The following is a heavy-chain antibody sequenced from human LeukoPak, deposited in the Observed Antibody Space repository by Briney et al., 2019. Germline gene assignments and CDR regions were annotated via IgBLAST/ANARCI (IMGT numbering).Heavy chain of an antibody. D-gene: IGHD6-13*01. Sequence: SETLSLTCTVSGGSISSGGYYWSWIRQHPGKGLEWIGYIYYSGSTYYNPSLKSRATISVDTSKNQFSLKLSSVTAADTAVYYCARELIAAAGNYYYYGMDVWGQGTTVTVSS. CDR3: ARELIAAAGNYYYYGMDV. CDR2: IYYSGST. V-gene: IGHV4-31*03. CDR1: GGSISSGGYY. J-gene: IGHJ6*02.